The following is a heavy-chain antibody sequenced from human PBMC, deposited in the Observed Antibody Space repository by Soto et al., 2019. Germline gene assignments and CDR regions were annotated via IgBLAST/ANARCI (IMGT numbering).Heavy chain of an antibody. V-gene: IGHV4-59*01. CDR2: IDFSGST. D-gene: IGHD3-22*01. J-gene: IGHJ4*02. Sequence: SETLSLTGTVSGGSISSYYWSWIRQPPGKGLEWIGYIDFSGSTNYNPSRKSRVSISVDTSRNQFSLRLSSVNAADTAVDYCARDPPPARSSYYSAVWGPGTLVTVSS. CDR3: ARDPPPARSSYYSAV. CDR1: GGSISSYY.